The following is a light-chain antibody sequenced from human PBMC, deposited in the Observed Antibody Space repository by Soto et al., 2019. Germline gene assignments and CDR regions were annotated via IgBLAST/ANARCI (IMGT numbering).Light chain of an antibody. CDR1: QSVSSSY. CDR2: GAS. V-gene: IGKV3-20*01. CDR3: QQYGSSIT. Sequence: EIVLTQSPGTLSLSPGERATLSCRASQSVSSSYLAWYQQKPGQAPRLLIYGASSRATGIPDRFSGSGSGTDLSRSISGLEPEDVAVYYCQQYGSSITFGQGTRLEIK. J-gene: IGKJ5*01.